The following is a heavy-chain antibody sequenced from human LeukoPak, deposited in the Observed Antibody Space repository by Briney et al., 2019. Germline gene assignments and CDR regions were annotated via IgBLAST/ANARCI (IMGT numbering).Heavy chain of an antibody. V-gene: IGHV3-21*01. J-gene: IGHJ6*02. CDR2: ISSSSSNI. CDR1: GFTFSSYS. Sequence: PGGSLRLSCAASGFTFSSYSMNWVRQAPGKGLEWVSSISSSSSNIYYADSVKGRFTISRDNAKNSLYLQMNSLRVEDTAVYYCARDLLAVTPKYYGMDVWGQGSTVTVSS. D-gene: IGHD2-21*02. CDR3: ARDLLAVTPKYYGMDV.